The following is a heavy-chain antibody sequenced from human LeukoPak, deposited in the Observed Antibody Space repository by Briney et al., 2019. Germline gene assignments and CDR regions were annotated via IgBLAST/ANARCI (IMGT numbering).Heavy chain of an antibody. CDR3: ACPIFGEARRGEDY. CDR1: GFTFSSYW. CDR2: IKQDGSEK. J-gene: IGHJ4*02. Sequence: GGSLRLSCAASGFTFSSYWMSWVRQAPGKGLEWVANIKQDGSEKYYVDSVKGRFTISRDNAKNSLYLQMNSLRAEDTAVYYCACPIFGEARRGEDYWGQGTLVTVSS. D-gene: IGHD3-3*02. V-gene: IGHV3-7*01.